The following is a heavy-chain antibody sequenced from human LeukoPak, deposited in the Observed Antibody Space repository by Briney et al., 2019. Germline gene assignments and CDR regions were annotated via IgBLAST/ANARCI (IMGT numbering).Heavy chain of an antibody. V-gene: IGHV4-34*01. J-gene: IGHJ4*02. D-gene: IGHD3-16*01. CDR3: ARIRRPLRGYFDH. CDR1: GGSFSGYY. CDR2: INQIGNT. Sequence: PSETLALTCYLYGGSFSGYYWSWIRHSPGKGLNGIGEINQIGNTNYIPSLKSRLTISIDTSNNQFSLNLTSVTAADTGVYYCARIRRPLRGYFDHWGQGTLVT.